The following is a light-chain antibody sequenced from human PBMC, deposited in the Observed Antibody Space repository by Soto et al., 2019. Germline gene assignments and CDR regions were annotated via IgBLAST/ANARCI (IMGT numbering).Light chain of an antibody. V-gene: IGKV1-5*01. CDR2: DAS. CDR1: QNIRRR. Sequence: DFQVPESPSSLSTSVGDRVTITCRASQNIRRRLGWLQQRPGKAPKLLIYDASSLESGVPQRFSGSGAGTEFTITISSLQTDDFSTYYSQQYHNYWTFGQGTKVDIK. CDR3: QQYHNYWT. J-gene: IGKJ1*01.